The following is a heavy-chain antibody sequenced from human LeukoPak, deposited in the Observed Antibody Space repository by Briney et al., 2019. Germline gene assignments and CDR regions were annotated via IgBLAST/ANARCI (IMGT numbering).Heavy chain of an antibody. CDR3: ARVRVTVTTLDY. D-gene: IGHD4-17*01. CDR1: GFTFSSYE. J-gene: IGHJ4*02. V-gene: IGHV3-48*03. CDR2: ISSSGSTI. Sequence: SGGSLRLSCAASGFTFSSYEMNWVRQAPGKGLEWVSYISSSGSTIYYADSVKGRFTVSRDNAKNSLYLQMTSLRAEDTAVYYCARVRVTVTTLDYWGQGTLVTVSS.